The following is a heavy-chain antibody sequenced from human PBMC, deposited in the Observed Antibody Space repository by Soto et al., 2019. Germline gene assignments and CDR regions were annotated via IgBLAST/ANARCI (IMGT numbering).Heavy chain of an antibody. CDR3: AKATSATCTGSICYSFDY. Sequence: VQLLESGGGLVQPGGSLRLSCVASGFTFSSYAMSWVRQAPGQRLEWVATFSGGRDTTWHADSVKGRFTVSRDSSKNTLSLKMNSLRREDTAVYYCAKATSATCTGSICYSFDYWGQGTLVTVSS. CDR2: FSGGRDTT. CDR1: GFTFSSYA. D-gene: IGHD2-21*01. V-gene: IGHV3-23*01. J-gene: IGHJ4*02.